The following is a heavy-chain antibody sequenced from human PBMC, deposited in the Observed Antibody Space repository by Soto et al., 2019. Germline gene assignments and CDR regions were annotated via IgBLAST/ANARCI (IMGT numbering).Heavy chain of an antibody. J-gene: IGHJ4*02. CDR1: GFTFSSYN. Sequence: EVQLVESGGGLVKPGGSLRLSRTASGFTFSSYNMNWVRQAPGKGLEWVSSISSSSNYIYYADSMKGRFTISRDNAKNSLYLQMNSLRAEDTAVYYCARENAYGDPNSFDYWGQGTLVTVSS. D-gene: IGHD4-17*01. CDR3: ARENAYGDPNSFDY. V-gene: IGHV3-21*02. CDR2: ISSSSNYI.